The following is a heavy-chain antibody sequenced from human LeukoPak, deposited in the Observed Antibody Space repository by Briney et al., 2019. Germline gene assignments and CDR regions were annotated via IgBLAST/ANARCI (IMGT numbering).Heavy chain of an antibody. D-gene: IGHD1-26*01. Sequence: PSETLSLTCTVSGGSISSYYWSWIRQPAGKGLEWIGRIYTSGSTNYNPSLKSRVTMSVDTSKNQFSLKLSSVTAADTAVYYCARGAVGASAYYYYYMDVWGKGTTVTVSS. V-gene: IGHV4-4*07. CDR1: GGSISSYY. CDR3: ARGAVGASAYYYYYMDV. J-gene: IGHJ6*03. CDR2: IYTSGST.